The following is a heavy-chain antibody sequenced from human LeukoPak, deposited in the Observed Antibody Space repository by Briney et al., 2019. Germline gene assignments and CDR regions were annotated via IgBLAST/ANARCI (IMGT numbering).Heavy chain of an antibody. CDR1: GFTFSSYG. J-gene: IGHJ5*02. Sequence: GGSLRLSCAASGFTFSSYGMHWVRQAPRKGLEWVSAISESGDGAFYSDSAKGRFTISRDNSKNTLYLQMNSLRADDTAVYYCAKGGYTYAYGSWGQGTLVTVSS. V-gene: IGHV3-23*01. CDR3: AKGGYTYAYGS. D-gene: IGHD5-18*01. CDR2: ISESGDGA.